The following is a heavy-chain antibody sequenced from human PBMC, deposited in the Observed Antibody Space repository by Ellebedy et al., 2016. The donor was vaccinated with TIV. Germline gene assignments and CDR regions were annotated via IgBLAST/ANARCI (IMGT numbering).Heavy chain of an antibody. V-gene: IGHV1-2*04. CDR2: INPNSGGT. D-gene: IGHD4-17*01. Sequence: ASVKVSCKASGYTFTGYYMNWVRQAPGQGLEWMGWINPNSGGTNYAQKFQGWVTMPRDTSISTAYMELSRLRSDDTAVYYCARDGAGTTVFDYWGQGTLVTVSS. J-gene: IGHJ4*02. CDR1: GYTFTGYY. CDR3: ARDGAGTTVFDY.